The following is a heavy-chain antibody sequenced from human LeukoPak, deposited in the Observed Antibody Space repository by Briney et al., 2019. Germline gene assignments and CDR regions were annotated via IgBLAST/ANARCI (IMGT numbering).Heavy chain of an antibody. CDR3: AKLRDQRGEDAFDI. Sequence: QPGGSLRLSCAASGFTFSSYWMSWVRQAPGKGLEWVANIKQDGSEKYYVDSVKGRFTISRDNSKNTLYLQMNSLRAEDTAVYYCAKLRDQRGEDAFDIWGQGTMVTVSS. D-gene: IGHD2-2*01. CDR1: GFTFSSYW. V-gene: IGHV3-7*01. J-gene: IGHJ3*02. CDR2: IKQDGSEK.